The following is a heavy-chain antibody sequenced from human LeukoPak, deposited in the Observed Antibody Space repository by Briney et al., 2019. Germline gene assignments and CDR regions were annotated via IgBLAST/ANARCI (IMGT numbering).Heavy chain of an antibody. CDR1: GYTFTSYY. V-gene: IGHV1-46*01. D-gene: IGHD3-10*01. CDR2: INPSGGST. CDR3: ASNRGPRRGSGSYYNDPDYYYYGMDV. J-gene: IGHJ6*02. Sequence: GASVKVSCKASGYTFTSYYMHWVQQAPGQGLEWMGIINPSGGSTSYAQKFQGRVTITADESTSTAYMELSSLRSEDTAVYYCASNRGPRRGSGSYYNDPDYYYYGMDVWGQGTTVTVSS.